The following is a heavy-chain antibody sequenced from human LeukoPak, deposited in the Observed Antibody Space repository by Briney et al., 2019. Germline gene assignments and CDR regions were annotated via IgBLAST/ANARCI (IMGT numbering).Heavy chain of an antibody. CDR1: GYTITSYG. V-gene: IGHV1-18*01. Sequence: PLASVKVSCKASGYTITSYGISWVRQAPGQGLEWMGWISAYNGNTNYAQKLQGRVTMTTDTSTSTAYMELRSLRSDDTAVYYCARRGYSYGKEYNWFDPWGQGTLVTVSS. CDR2: ISAYNGNT. CDR3: ARRGYSYGKEYNWFDP. J-gene: IGHJ5*02. D-gene: IGHD5-18*01.